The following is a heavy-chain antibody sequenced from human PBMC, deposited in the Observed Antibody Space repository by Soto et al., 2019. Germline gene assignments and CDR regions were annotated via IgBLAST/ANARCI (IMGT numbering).Heavy chain of an antibody. CDR2: IYYSGST. Sequence: PSETLSLTCTVSGGSISSSSYYWGWIRQPPGKGLEWIGSIYYSGSTYYNPSLKSRVTISVDASKNQFSLKLSSVTAADTAVYYCARPSSGYPPDAFDIWGQGTMVTVSS. CDR3: ARPSSGYPPDAFDI. CDR1: GGSISSSSYY. V-gene: IGHV4-39*01. D-gene: IGHD3-22*01. J-gene: IGHJ3*02.